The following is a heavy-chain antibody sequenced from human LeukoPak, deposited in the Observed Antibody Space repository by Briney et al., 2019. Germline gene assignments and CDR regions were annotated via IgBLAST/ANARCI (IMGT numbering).Heavy chain of an antibody. D-gene: IGHD3-22*01. V-gene: IGHV4-59*08. CDR1: GGSISRYY. Sequence: PSETLSLTCTASGGSISRYYWSWIRQPPGKGLEWIGYIYYSGSTNHNPSLKSRVTISLDTLKNQFSLKLNSVTAADTAVYYCARRSYSSGYYYFDSWGQGTLVTVSS. CDR3: ARRSYSSGYYYFDS. J-gene: IGHJ4*02. CDR2: IYYSGST.